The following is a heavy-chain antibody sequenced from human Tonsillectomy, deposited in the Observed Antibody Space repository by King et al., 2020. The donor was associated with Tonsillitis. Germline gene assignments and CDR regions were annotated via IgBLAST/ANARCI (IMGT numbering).Heavy chain of an antibody. D-gene: IGHD3-10*01. CDR2: ISGSGGST. V-gene: IGHV3-23*04. CDR1: GFTFSSYA. Sequence: VQLVESGGGLVQPGGSLRLSCAASGFTFSSYAMSWVRQAPGKGLEWVSAISGSGGSTYYADSVKGRFTISRDNSKNTLYLQMNSLRAEDTAVYYCAKETWLDYGSGSYFDYWGQGTLVTVSS. CDR3: AKETWLDYGSGSYFDY. J-gene: IGHJ4*02.